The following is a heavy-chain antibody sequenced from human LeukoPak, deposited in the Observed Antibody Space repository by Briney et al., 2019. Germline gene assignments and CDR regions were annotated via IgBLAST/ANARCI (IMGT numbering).Heavy chain of an antibody. Sequence: ASVKVSCKASGYTFTSYGISWVRQAPGQGLEWMGWISAYNGNTNYAQKLQGRVTMTTDTSTSTAYMELRSLRSDDTAVYYCARDRDYDFRSGSGLDYWAREPWSPSPQ. CDR3: ARDRDYDFRSGSGLDY. J-gene: IGHJ4*02. CDR1: GYTFTSYG. CDR2: ISAYNGNT. V-gene: IGHV1-18*01. D-gene: IGHD3-3*01.